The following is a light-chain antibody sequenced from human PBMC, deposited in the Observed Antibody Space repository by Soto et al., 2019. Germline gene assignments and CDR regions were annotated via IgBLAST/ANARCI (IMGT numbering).Light chain of an antibody. CDR1: QSVSSY. V-gene: IGKV3-11*01. J-gene: IGKJ4*01. Sequence: DILLTQSPATLSLSPGERATLSCRANQSVSSYLAWYQHKPGQAPRLLIYDASNRATGIPPRFSGSGSGTDFILTISSLEPEDFAVYYGQQRSNWPALTFGGGTKVEMK. CDR3: QQRSNWPALT. CDR2: DAS.